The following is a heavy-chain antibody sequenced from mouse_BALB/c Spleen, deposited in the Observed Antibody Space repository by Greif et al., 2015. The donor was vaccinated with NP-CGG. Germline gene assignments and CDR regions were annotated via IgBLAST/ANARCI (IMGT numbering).Heavy chain of an antibody. CDR2: INPSTGYT. J-gene: IGHJ1*01. CDR3: ARDYDYWYFDV. CDR1: GYTFTSYW. Sequence: QVQLQQSGPELAKPGASVKMSCKASGYTFTSYWMHWVKQRPGQGLEWIGYINPSTGYTEYNQKFKDKATLTADKSSSTAYMQLSSLTSEDSAVYYCARDYDYWYFDVWGAGTTVTVSS. V-gene: IGHV1-7*01. D-gene: IGHD2-4*01.